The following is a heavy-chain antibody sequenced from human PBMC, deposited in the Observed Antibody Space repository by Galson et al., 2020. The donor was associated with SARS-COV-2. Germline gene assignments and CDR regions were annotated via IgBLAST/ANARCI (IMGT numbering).Heavy chain of an antibody. Sequence: GSLRLSCAASGFTFSSYDMHWVRQATGKGLEWVSAIGTAGDTYYPGSVKGRFTISRENAKNSLYLQMNSLRAGDTAVYYCARGVAAGHYYYYYYMDVWGKGTTVTVSS. V-gene: IGHV3-13*01. D-gene: IGHD6-13*01. J-gene: IGHJ6*03. CDR3: ARGVAAGHYYYYYYMDV. CDR2: IGTAGDT. CDR1: GFTFSSYD.